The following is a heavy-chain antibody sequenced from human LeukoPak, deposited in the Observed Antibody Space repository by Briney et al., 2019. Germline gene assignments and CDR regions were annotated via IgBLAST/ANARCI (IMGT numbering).Heavy chain of an antibody. Sequence: GGSLRLSCAASRFTLSTYWMSWVRQAPGKGLEWVAHIKQDGSQEYYVDSVKGRLTISRDNAKNSLYLEMNSLRDEDTAVYYCARDLAWGAYWGQGTLVTVSS. CDR2: IKQDGSQE. J-gene: IGHJ4*02. D-gene: IGHD4/OR15-4a*01. CDR3: ARDLAWGAY. V-gene: IGHV3-7*01. CDR1: RFTLSTYW.